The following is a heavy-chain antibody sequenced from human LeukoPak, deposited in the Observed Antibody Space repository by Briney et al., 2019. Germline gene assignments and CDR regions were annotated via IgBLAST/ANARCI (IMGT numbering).Heavy chain of an antibody. CDR1: GFTFSSYG. V-gene: IGHV3-30*02. CDR2: IRYDGSNK. J-gene: IGHJ6*03. CDR3: ATDYYDSSGYSGLYYYYMDV. D-gene: IGHD3-22*01. Sequence: PGGSLRLSCAASGFTFSSYGMHWVRQAPGKGLEWVAFIRYDGSNKYYADSVKGRFTISRDNSKNTLYLQMNSLRAEDTAVYYCATDYYDSSGYSGLYYYYMDVWDKGTTVTVSS.